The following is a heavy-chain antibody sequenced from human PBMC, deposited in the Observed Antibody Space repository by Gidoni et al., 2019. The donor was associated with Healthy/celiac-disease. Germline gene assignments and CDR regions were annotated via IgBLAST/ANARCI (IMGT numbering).Heavy chain of an antibody. CDR1: DGSFSVYY. J-gene: IGHJ3*02. D-gene: IGHD1-26*01. Sequence: QVQLQQWCAGLVKASETLALTGAVYDGSFSVYYWSGIRQPPGQGLEWIGEINHSGSTHYTPSLKSRVTISVDTSKNQFSLKLSSVTAADTAVYYCARAGGTGIVGALYAFDIWGQGTMVTVSS. V-gene: IGHV4-34*01. CDR3: ARAGGTGIVGALYAFDI. CDR2: INHSGST.